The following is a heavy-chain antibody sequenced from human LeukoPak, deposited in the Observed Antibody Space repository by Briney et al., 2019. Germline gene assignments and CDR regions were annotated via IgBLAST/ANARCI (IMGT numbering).Heavy chain of an antibody. CDR1: GYSFSSYY. J-gene: IGHJ3*02. D-gene: IGHD3-22*01. V-gene: IGHV1-69*13. CDR3: ARDLRTSPYYDSSGYYPDAFDI. Sequence: ASVKVSCKASGYSFSSYYIHWVRQAPGQGLEWMGGIIPIFGTANYAQKFQGRVTITADESTSTAYMELSSLRSEDTAVYYCARDLRTSPYYDSSGYYPDAFDIWGQGTMVTVSS. CDR2: IIPIFGTA.